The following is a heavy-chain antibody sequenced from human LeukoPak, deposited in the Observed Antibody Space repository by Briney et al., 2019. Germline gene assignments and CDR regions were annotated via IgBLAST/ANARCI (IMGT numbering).Heavy chain of an antibody. CDR1: GFTFSNSW. CDR2: ISSSGSTI. D-gene: IGHD3-10*02. V-gene: IGHV3-48*04. Sequence: GGSLRLSCAASGFTFSNSWMSWVRQAPGKGLEWVSYISSSGSTIYYADSVKGRFTISRDNAKNSLYLQMNSLRAEDTAVYYCAELGITMIGGVWGKGTTVTISS. J-gene: IGHJ6*04. CDR3: AELGITMIGGV.